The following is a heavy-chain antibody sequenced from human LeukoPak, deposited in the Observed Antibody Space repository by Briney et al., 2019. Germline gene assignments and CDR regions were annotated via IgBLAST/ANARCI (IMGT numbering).Heavy chain of an antibody. CDR3: ARVSDISVAAYFDY. D-gene: IGHD6-19*01. J-gene: IGHJ4*02. CDR1: GFTFSSYG. CDR2: ISSSSSYI. Sequence: GGSLRLSCAASGFTFSSYGMNWVRQAPGKGLEWVSSISSSSSYIYYADSVQGRFTITRDNAKNSLYLQMNSLRAEDTALYYCARVSDISVAAYFDYWGQGTLVTVSS. V-gene: IGHV3-21*04.